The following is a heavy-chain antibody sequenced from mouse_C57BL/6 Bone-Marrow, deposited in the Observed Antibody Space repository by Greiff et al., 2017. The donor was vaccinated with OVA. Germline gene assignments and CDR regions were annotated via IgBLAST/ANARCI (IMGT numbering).Heavy chain of an antibody. V-gene: IGHV5-15*01. CDR1: GFTFSDYG. J-gene: IGHJ3*01. CDR2: ISNLAYSI. D-gene: IGHD2-4*01. Sequence: EVHLVESGGGLVQPGGSLKLSCAASGFTFSDYGMAWVRQAPRKGPEWVAFISNLAYSIYYADTVTGRFTISRENAKNTLYLEMSSLRSEDTAMYYCARIYYDYGFAYWGQGTLVTVSA. CDR3: ARIYYDYGFAY.